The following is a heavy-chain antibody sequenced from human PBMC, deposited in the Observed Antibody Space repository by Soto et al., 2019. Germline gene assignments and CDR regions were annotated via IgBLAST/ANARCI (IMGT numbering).Heavy chain of an antibody. Sequence: PSVTLSLTCTVSGGSISSYYWSWIRQPPGKGLEWIGYIYYSGSTNYNPSLKSRVTISVDTSKNQFSLKLSSVTAADTAVYYCARHVRYDYVWGSYRTKGYYFDYWGQGTLVTVSS. D-gene: IGHD3-16*02. V-gene: IGHV4-59*08. CDR3: ARHVRYDYVWGSYRTKGYYFDY. CDR1: GGSISSYY. J-gene: IGHJ4*02. CDR2: IYYSGST.